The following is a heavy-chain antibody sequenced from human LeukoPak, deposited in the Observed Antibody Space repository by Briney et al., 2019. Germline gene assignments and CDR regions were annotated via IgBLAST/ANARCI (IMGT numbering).Heavy chain of an antibody. CDR1: GFTFSDYY. CDR2: ISSSGSTI. J-gene: IGHJ4*02. Sequence: GSLRLSCAASGFTFSDYYMSWIRQAPGKGLEWVSYISSSGSTIYYADSVKGRFTISRDNAKNSLYLQMTSLRAEDTALYYCAKADMDTACFDFWGQGTLVTVSS. V-gene: IGHV3-11*01. CDR3: AKADMDTACFDF. D-gene: IGHD5-18*01.